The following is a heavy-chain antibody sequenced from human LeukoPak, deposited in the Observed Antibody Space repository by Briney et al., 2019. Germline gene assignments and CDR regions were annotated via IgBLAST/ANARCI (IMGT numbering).Heavy chain of an antibody. V-gene: IGHV1-3*01. Sequence: ASVKVSCKASGYTFTSYYMHWVRQAPGQRLEWMGWINAGNGNTKYSQKFQGRVTITRDTSASTAYMELSGLKSEDTAVYYCARTQRILRYFDWLLRPPFYFDYWGQGTLVTVSS. CDR2: INAGNGNT. D-gene: IGHD3-9*01. J-gene: IGHJ4*02. CDR1: GYTFTSYY. CDR3: ARTQRILRYFDWLLRPPFYFDY.